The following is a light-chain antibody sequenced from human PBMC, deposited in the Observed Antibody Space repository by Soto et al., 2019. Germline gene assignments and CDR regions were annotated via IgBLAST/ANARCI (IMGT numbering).Light chain of an antibody. J-gene: IGLJ1*01. Sequence: QSVLTQPPSVSGSPGQSVTISCTGTSSDVGSYNRVSWYQQPPGTAPKLMIYEVSNRPSGVPDRFSGSKSGTSASLAITGLQAEDEADYYCQSYDSSLSGFYVFGTGTKLTVL. V-gene: IGLV2-18*02. CDR2: EVS. CDR3: QSYDSSLSGFYV. CDR1: SSDVGSYNR.